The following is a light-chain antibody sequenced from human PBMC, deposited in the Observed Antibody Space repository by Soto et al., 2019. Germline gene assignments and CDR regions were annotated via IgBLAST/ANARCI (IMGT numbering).Light chain of an antibody. CDR2: RDN. J-gene: IGLJ3*02. CDR3: AAWDDSLSCWV. Sequence: QSVLTQPPSASGTPGQRVTISCSGSSSNTGSNYVYWYQQLPGTAPKLLIYRDNQRPSGVPDRFSGSKSGTSASLAISGLRSEDEADYSCAAWDDSLSCWVFGGGTKLTVL. V-gene: IGLV1-47*01. CDR1: SSNTGSNY.